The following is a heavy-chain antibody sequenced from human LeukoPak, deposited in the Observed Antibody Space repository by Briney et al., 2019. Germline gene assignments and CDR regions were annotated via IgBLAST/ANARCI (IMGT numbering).Heavy chain of an antibody. CDR3: ARSVPSGYYTGLFDY. J-gene: IGHJ4*02. Sequence: GASLQISCKGSGSSFTSYWIGWVRQLPGKGLEWMGIIYPGDSDTRYSPSFQGQVTISADKSISTAYLQWSSLKASDTAMYYCARSVPSGYYTGLFDYWGQGTLVTVSS. CDR2: IYPGDSDT. V-gene: IGHV5-51*01. CDR1: GSSFTSYW. D-gene: IGHD3-3*01.